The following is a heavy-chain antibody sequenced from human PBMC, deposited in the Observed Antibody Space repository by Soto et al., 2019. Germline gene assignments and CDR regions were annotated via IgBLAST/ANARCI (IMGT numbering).Heavy chain of an antibody. CDR1: GYSFTSYW. CDR3: ARHGTMIAFWAFDI. Sequence: GESLTLSCKGSGYSFTSYWISWVRQMPGKGLEWMGRIDPSDSYTNYSPSFQGHVTISADKSISTAYLQWSSLKASDTAMYYCARHGTMIAFWAFDIWGQGTMVTVSS. V-gene: IGHV5-10-1*01. CDR2: IDPSDSYT. D-gene: IGHD3-22*01. J-gene: IGHJ3*02.